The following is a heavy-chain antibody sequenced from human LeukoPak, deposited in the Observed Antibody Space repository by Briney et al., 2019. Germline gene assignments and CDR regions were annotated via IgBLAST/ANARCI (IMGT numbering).Heavy chain of an antibody. J-gene: IGHJ4*02. CDR3: AKVNWEDYVWGNC. CDR1: GFTFNAQD. V-gene: IGHV3-23*01. Sequence: GSLRLSCAASGFTFNAQDINWVRHGPGKGLEWVAGISGSHAFYAYSVKGRFTFSRDNSKNTMYLQMNRLRVEDTAVYYCAKVNWEDYVWGNCWGQGTLVTVSS. D-gene: IGHD3-16*01. CDR2: ISGSHA.